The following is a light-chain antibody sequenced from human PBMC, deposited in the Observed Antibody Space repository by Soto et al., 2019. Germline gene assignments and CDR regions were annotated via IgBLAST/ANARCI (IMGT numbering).Light chain of an antibody. CDR1: QSVVTNS. CDR2: GAS. J-gene: IGKJ1*01. Sequence: EIVLTQSPGTLSLSPGERATLSCSASQSVVTNSLAWYQQKPGQAPRVIIYGASNRATGIPDRFSGRGSGTDFTLTISRLEPEDFAVYYCQQYGSSFVTFGQGTKWIS. V-gene: IGKV3-20*01. CDR3: QQYGSSFVT.